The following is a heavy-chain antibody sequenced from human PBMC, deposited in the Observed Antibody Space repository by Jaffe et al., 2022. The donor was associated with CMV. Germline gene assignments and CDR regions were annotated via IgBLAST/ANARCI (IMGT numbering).Heavy chain of an antibody. J-gene: IGHJ6*02. V-gene: IGHV3-33*01. CDR3: ARENQTIRYFDWLLPNYYYYYGMDV. CDR2: IWYDGSNK. Sequence: QVQLVESGGGVVQPGRSLRLSCAASGFTFSSYGMHWVRQAPGKGLEWVAVIWYDGSNKYYADSVKGRFTISRDNSKNTLYLQMNSLRAEDTAVYYCARENQTIRYFDWLLPNYYYYYGMDVWGQGTTVTVSS. CDR1: GFTFSSYG. D-gene: IGHD3-9*01.